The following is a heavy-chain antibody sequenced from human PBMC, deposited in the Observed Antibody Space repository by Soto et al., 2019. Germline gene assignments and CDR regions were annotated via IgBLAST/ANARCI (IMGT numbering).Heavy chain of an antibody. CDR3: ARVGYIAADPTPFDY. D-gene: IGHD6-13*01. J-gene: IGHJ4*02. Sequence: SLTCTVSGGSISSGGYYWSWIRQHPGKGLEWIGYIYYSGSTYYNPSLKSRVTISVDTSKNQFSLKLSSVTAADTAVYYCARVGYIAADPTPFDYWGQGTQVTVSS. CDR2: IYYSGST. V-gene: IGHV4-31*03. CDR1: GGSISSGGYY.